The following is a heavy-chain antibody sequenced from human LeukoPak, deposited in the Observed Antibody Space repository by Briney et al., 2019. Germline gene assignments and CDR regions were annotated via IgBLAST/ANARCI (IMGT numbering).Heavy chain of an antibody. CDR1: GYTFTGYY. J-gene: IGHJ4*02. D-gene: IGHD6-13*01. CDR2: INPNSGGT. V-gene: IGHV1-2*02. Sequence: ASVKVSCKASGYTFTGYYMHWVRQAPGQGLEWVGWINPNSGGTNYAQKFQGRVTMTRDTSISTAYMQLSRLTSDDTAVYYCARSGLGDQQLDSGLYWGQGTLVTVSS. CDR3: ARSGLGDQQLDSGLY.